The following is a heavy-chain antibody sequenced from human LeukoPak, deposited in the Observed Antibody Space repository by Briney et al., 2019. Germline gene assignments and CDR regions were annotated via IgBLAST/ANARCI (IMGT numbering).Heavy chain of an antibody. CDR3: ASEVDTSYYFDY. V-gene: IGHV4-34*01. D-gene: IGHD5-18*01. Sequence: SETLSLTCAVYGGSFSGYYWSWIRQPPGKGLEWIGEINHSGSTNYNPSLKSRVTISVDTSKNQFSLKLSSVTAADTAVYYCASEVDTSYYFDYWGQGTLVTVSS. J-gene: IGHJ4*02. CDR1: GGSFSGYY. CDR2: INHSGST.